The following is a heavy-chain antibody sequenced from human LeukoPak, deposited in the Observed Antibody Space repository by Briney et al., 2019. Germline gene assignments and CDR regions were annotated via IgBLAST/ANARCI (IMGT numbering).Heavy chain of an antibody. V-gene: IGHV4-34*01. CDR1: IDSFSGYH. D-gene: IGHD2-21*01. CDR2: IDHTGNT. J-gene: IGHJ4*02. Sequence: SETLSLTCAVYIDSFSGYHWSWIRQPPRRGLEWIGEIDHTGNTKYNPSLKSRVTISADTSKNQFSLQLRALSAADTAVYFCARQGSISAFDFWGRGTLVTVSS. CDR3: ARQGSISAFDF.